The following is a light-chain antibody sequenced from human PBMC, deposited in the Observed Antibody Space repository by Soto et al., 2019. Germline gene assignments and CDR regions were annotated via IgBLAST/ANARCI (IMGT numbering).Light chain of an antibody. CDR1: QSVSGN. V-gene: IGKV3-15*01. CDR2: DAS. CDR3: QQYNNWPLT. J-gene: IGKJ1*01. Sequence: EKVMTQPPATLSVSPGERATLSCRASQSVSGNLAWYQQKPGQAPRLLIYDASSRATGIPARFSGSGSGTEFTLTISSLQSEDFAVYYCQQYNNWPLTFGQGTKVDIK.